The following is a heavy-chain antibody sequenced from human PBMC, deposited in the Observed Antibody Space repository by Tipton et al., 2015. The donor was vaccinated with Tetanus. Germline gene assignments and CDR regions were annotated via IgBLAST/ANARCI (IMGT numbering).Heavy chain of an antibody. Sequence: SLRLSCAASGFTFSSYAMSWVRQAPGKGLEWVSAISGSGGSTYYADSVKGRFTTSRDNSKNTLYLQMNSLRAEDTAVYYCAKMIVVVVAGTREDWFDPWGQGTLVTVSS. CDR1: GFTFSSYA. D-gene: IGHD2-15*01. V-gene: IGHV3-23*01. CDR2: ISGSGGST. CDR3: AKMIVVVVAGTREDWFDP. J-gene: IGHJ5*02.